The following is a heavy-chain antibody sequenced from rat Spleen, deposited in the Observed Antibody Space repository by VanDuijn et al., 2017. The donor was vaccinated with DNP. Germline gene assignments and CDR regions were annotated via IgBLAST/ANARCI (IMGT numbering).Heavy chain of an antibody. J-gene: IGHJ2*01. CDR2: IGSAAYAP. Sequence: EVQLVESGGGLVRPGRSLKLSCAASGFTFSNYHMAWVRQAPAKGLEWVAYIGSAAYAPYYGDSVKGRFTISRDNSKSTLYLQMDSLRSEDTATYYCTTGSNYYDGSYSAFDYWGQGVMVTVSS. D-gene: IGHD1-12*02. CDR1: GFTFSNYH. CDR3: TTGSNYYDGSYSAFDY. V-gene: IGHV5-27*01.